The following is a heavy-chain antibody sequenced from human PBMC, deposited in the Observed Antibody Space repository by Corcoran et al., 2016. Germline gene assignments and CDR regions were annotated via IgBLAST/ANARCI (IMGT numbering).Heavy chain of an antibody. D-gene: IGHD2-2*02. CDR3: AREVFCSSTSCYIAHYYYYYGMDV. CDR2: ISAYNGNT. CDR1: GYTFTSYG. V-gene: IGHV1-18*01. J-gene: IGHJ6*02. Sequence: QVQLVQSGAEVKKPGASVKVSCKASGYTFTSYGISWVRQAPGQGLEWMGWISAYNGNTNYAQKLQGRVTMNTDTSTSTAYMELRGLGSDDTAGDYWAREVFCSSTSCYIAHYYYYYGMDVWGQGTTVTVSS.